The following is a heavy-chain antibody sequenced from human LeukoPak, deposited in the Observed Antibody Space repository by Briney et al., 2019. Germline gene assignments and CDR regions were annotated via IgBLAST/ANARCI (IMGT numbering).Heavy chain of an antibody. CDR2: TYYKSKWYN. D-gene: IGHD6-19*01. CDR1: GDSVSNNNVA. CDR3: TRDPGWLDFVY. V-gene: IGHV6-1*01. J-gene: IGHJ4*02. Sequence: SQTLSLTCAISGDSVSNNNVAWNWIRQSPSRGLEWLGRTYYKSKWYNDYAVSVKSRITINPDTSKNQFSLHMNSVTPEDTAVYFCTRDPGWLDFVYWGQGTLVTVSS.